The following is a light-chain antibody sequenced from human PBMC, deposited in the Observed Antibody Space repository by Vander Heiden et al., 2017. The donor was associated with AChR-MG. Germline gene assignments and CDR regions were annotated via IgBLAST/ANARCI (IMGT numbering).Light chain of an antibody. CDR3: QQDSSAAT. Sequence: DIQMTQSPSSLSAAVGDRVTITCRASQAISDSLVWYQQKPGQAPMLLLYAASRLESGVPSRFSGSRFGTEYTLTISSLQPEDSATYYCQQDSSAATFGQGTKVEVK. J-gene: IGKJ1*01. V-gene: IGKV1-NL1*01. CDR1: QAISDS. CDR2: AAS.